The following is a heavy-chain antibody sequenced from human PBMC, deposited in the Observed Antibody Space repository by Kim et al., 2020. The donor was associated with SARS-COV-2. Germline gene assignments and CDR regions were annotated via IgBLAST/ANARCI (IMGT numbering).Heavy chain of an antibody. D-gene: IGHD2-21*02. CDR3: ARALGAYCGGDCYYYYYGMDV. Sequence: ASVKVSCKASGYTFTSYAMHWVRQAPGQRLEWMGWINAGNGNTKYSQKFQGRVTITRDTSASTAYMELSSLRSEDTAVYYCARALGAYCGGDCYYYYYGMDVWGQGTTVTVSS. CDR2: INAGNGNT. J-gene: IGHJ6*02. CDR1: GYTFTSYA. V-gene: IGHV1-3*01.